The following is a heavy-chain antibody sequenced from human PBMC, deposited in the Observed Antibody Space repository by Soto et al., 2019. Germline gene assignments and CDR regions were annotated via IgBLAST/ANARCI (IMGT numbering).Heavy chain of an antibody. J-gene: IGHJ4*02. V-gene: IGHV3-23*01. Sequence: GGSLRLSCAASGFTFSSYAMSWVRQAPGKGLEWVSAISGSGGSTYYADSVKGRFTISRDNSKDTLYLQMNSLRAEDTAVYYCAKDMPQYYYDSSGYPIPDYWGQGTLVTVSS. CDR1: GFTFSSYA. CDR2: ISGSGGST. D-gene: IGHD3-22*01. CDR3: AKDMPQYYYDSSGYPIPDY.